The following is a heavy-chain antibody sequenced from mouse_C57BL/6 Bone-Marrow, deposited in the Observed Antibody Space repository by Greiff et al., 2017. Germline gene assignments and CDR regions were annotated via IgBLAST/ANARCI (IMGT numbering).Heavy chain of an antibody. V-gene: IGHV1-54*01. CDR2: INPGSGGT. CDR3: ARSIDGRGYFDV. CDR1: GYAFTNYL. Sequence: VKVVESGAELVRPGTSVKVSCKASGYAFTNYLIEWVKQRPGQGLEWIGVINPGSGGTNYNEKFKGKATLTADKSSSTAYMQLSSLTSEDSAVYFCARSIDGRGYFDVWGTGTTVTVSS. J-gene: IGHJ1*03. D-gene: IGHD2-3*01.